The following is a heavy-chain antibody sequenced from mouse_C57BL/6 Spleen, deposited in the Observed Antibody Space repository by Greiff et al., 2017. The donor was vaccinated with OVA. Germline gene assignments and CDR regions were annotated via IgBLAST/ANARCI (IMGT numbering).Heavy chain of an antibody. CDR1: GYTFTSYW. CDR3: ARSPFTVVATDYAMDY. J-gene: IGHJ4*01. Sequence: QVQLKQPGAELVKPGASVKVSCKASGYTFTSYWMHWVKQRPGQGLEWIGRIHPSDSDTNYNQKFKGKATLTVDKSSSTAYMQLSSLTSEDSAVYYCARSPFTVVATDYAMDYWGQGTSVTVSS. D-gene: IGHD1-1*01. V-gene: IGHV1-74*01. CDR2: IHPSDSDT.